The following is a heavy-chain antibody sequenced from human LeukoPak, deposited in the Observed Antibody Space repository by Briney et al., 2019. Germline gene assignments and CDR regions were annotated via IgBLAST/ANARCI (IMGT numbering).Heavy chain of an antibody. CDR1: GFPSISFA. Sequence: GGSLRLSCAASGFPSISFAWTWFPRAPGKGRDGVSAISGGAASTYYADSVKGRFTISRDNSKNTLYLQMNSLRAEDTAVYYCAKEDPLGAFDIWGQGTMVTVSS. V-gene: IGHV3-23*01. J-gene: IGHJ3*02. CDR3: AKEDPLGAFDI. CDR2: ISGGAAST. D-gene: IGHD3-16*01.